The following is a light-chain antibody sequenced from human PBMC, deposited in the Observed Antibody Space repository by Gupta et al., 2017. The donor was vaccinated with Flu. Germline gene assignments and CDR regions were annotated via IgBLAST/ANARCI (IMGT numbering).Light chain of an antibody. CDR1: QDISNY. CDR2: DAS. J-gene: IGKJ4*01. CDR3: QQFDNVPRT. V-gene: IGKV1-33*01. Sequence: PSSLSASVGDRVTITCQASQDISNYLNWYQQKPGKAPKLLIYDASNLETGVPSRFSGSGSGTDFTFTISSLQPEDIATYYCQQFDNVPRTFGGGTKVEIK.